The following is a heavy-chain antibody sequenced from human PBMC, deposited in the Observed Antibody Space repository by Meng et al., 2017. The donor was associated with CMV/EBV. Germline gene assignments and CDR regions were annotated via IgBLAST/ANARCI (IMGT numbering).Heavy chain of an antibody. CDR1: GFTYSNYW. CDR2: VKEDGSGE. CDR3: ASDYGGHGVVFDM. V-gene: IGHV3-7*01. Sequence: GESLKISCAASGFTYSNYWITWVRQAPGKGLEWVARVKEDGSGEYYVDSVKGRFTGSGDSARNSVHLQMDTLRAEDTAVYYCASDYGGHGVVFDMWGPGTTVTVSS. D-gene: IGHD4-23*01. J-gene: IGHJ3*02.